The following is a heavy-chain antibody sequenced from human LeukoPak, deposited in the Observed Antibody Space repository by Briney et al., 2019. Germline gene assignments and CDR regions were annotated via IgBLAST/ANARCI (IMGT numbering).Heavy chain of an antibody. CDR1: GGSISSYY. CDR3: VHGKQWLDFDS. CDR2: TYNSGST. Sequence: IPSETLSLTCTVSGGSISSYYWSWIRQPPGMGLQWIGNTYNSGSTNYHPSLNGRVTISVDTSKNHFSLKLTSVTAADTAVYYCVHGKQWLDFDSWGQGILVTVSS. D-gene: IGHD6-19*01. V-gene: IGHV4-4*09. J-gene: IGHJ4*02.